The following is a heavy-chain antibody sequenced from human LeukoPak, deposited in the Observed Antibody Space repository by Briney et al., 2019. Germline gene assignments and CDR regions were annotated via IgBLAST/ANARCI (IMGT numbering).Heavy chain of an antibody. CDR3: ARGRPHGNDY. Sequence: PGGSLRLSCAASGFTVSNFYMTWVRQAPGKGLEWVSVIYSGGSTYYADSVKGRFTISRDNSKNTLYLQMNSLRVEDTAVYYCARGRPHGNDYWGQGTLVTVSS. J-gene: IGHJ4*02. CDR1: GFTVSNFY. V-gene: IGHV3-53*01. D-gene: IGHD4-23*01. CDR2: IYSGGST.